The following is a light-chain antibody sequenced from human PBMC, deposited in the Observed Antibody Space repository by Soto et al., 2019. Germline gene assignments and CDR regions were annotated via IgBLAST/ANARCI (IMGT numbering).Light chain of an antibody. CDR1: SSDIGRYNL. Sequence: QSALTQPASVSGSPGQSITISCTGTSSDIGRYNLVSWYQQHPGKAPKLIIYEDIERPSGVSDRFSGSKSGNTASLTISGLQTEDEADYYCCSYAGGASVLFGGGTKLTVL. CDR2: EDI. J-gene: IGLJ2*01. V-gene: IGLV2-23*01. CDR3: CSYAGGASVL.